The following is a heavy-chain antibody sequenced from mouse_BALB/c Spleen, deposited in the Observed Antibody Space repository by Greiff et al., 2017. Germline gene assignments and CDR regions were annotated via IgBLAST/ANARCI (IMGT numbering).Heavy chain of an antibody. Sequence: QVQLQQSAAELARPGASVKMSCKASGYTFTSYTMHWVKQRPGQGLEWIGYINPSSGYTEYNQKFKDKTTLTADKSSSTAYMQLSSLTSEDSAVYYCARGGYDYEGSAWFAYWGQGTLVTVSA. CDR2: INPSSGYT. V-gene: IGHV1-4*02. CDR1: GYTFTSYT. CDR3: ARGGYDYEGSAWFAY. J-gene: IGHJ3*01. D-gene: IGHD2-4*01.